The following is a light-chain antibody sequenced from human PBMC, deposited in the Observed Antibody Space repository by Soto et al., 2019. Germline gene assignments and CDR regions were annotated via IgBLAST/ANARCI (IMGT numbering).Light chain of an antibody. CDR2: GAS. V-gene: IGKV1-12*01. Sequence: DLQMTQSPSSVSASVGDRVTITCRASQDVTTWLAWYQQKPGKAPNLLIYGASSLQSGVPSRFSGTGSGTEFTLTISSLQPEDSATYYCQQANIFPLTFAGGTKVEIK. J-gene: IGKJ4*01. CDR1: QDVTTW. CDR3: QQANIFPLT.